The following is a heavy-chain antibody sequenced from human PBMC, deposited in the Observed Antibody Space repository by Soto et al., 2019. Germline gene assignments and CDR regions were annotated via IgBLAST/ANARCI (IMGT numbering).Heavy chain of an antibody. J-gene: IGHJ6*02. D-gene: IGHD1-20*01. V-gene: IGHV1-69*01. CDR1: GGTFSSYA. Sequence: QVQLVQSGAEVKKPGSSVKVSCKASGGTFSSYAISWVRQAPGQGLEWMGGIIPIFGTANYAQKFQGRVTITADESTSTAYMELSSLRSEDTAVYYCARVRGNNWKQIGYYYYGMDVWGQGTTVTVSS. CDR3: ARVRGNNWKQIGYYYYGMDV. CDR2: IIPIFGTA.